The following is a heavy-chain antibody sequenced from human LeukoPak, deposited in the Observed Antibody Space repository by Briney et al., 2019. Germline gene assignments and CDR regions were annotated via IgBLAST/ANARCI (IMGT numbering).Heavy chain of an antibody. J-gene: IGHJ4*02. CDR3: ARRGGSGIRGDYYFDY. Sequence: SETLSLTCTVSGGSISTPGYYWGWIRQPPGKGLEWIGSLYHSGSTYYKPSLKSRATISVDKSKNQFSLKLSSVTAADTAVYYCARRGGSGIRGDYYFDYWGQGTLVTVSS. CDR1: GGSISTPGYY. D-gene: IGHD3-10*01. CDR2: LYHSGST. V-gene: IGHV4-39*01.